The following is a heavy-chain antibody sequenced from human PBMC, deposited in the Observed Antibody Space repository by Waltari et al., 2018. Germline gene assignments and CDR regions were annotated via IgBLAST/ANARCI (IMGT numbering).Heavy chain of an antibody. Sequence: VQLQESGPGLVKPSQTLSLTCPVSGGSISSGSYYWSWIRQPAGRGLEWIGLIYTSGGTNYNPPLKSRVTISVDTSKNQFSLKLSAVTAADTAVYYCARDQGVTIFGVVTTFFDYWGQGTLVTVSS. V-gene: IGHV4-61*02. CDR1: GGSISSGSYY. D-gene: IGHD3-3*01. CDR3: ARDQGVTIFGVVTTFFDY. CDR2: IYTSGGT. J-gene: IGHJ4*02.